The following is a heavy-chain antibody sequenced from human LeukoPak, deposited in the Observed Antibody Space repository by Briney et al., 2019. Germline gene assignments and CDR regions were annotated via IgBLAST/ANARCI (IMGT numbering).Heavy chain of an antibody. J-gene: IGHJ4*02. D-gene: IGHD3-22*01. V-gene: IGHV4-34*01. CDR1: GGSFSGYY. CDR3: ACGGHYDSSGYP. CDR2: INHSGST. Sequence: SSETLSLTCAVYGGSFSGYYWSWIRQPPGKGLEWIGEINHSGSTNYNPSLKSRVTISVDTSKNQFSLKLSSVTAADTAVYYRACGGHYDSSGYPWGQGTLVTVSS.